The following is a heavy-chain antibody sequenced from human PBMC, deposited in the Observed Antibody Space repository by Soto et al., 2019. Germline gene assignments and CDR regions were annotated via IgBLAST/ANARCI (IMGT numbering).Heavy chain of an antibody. Sequence: QVQLVQSGAEVKKPGASVKVSCKASGYTFTNYGVNWVRQAPGQGLEWVGWISAYNGYTNYAQKLQGRVTMTTDTSTSTAYLELRRLRSDDTAVYYCARDKRQRWEPVDYWGQGTLVTVSS. D-gene: IGHD1-26*01. CDR1: GYTFTNYG. CDR2: ISAYNGYT. J-gene: IGHJ4*02. V-gene: IGHV1-18*01. CDR3: ARDKRQRWEPVDY.